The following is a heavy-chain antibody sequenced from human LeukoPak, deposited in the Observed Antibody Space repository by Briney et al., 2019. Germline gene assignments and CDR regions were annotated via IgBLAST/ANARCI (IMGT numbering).Heavy chain of an antibody. CDR3: ARSGNSGSYLVSRYFDY. Sequence: ASVKVSCKASGYTFTSYYMHWVRQAPGQGLEWMGIINPSGGSTSYAQKFQGRVTMTRDTSTSTVYMELSSLRSEDTAVYYCARSGNSGSYLVSRYFDYWGQGTLVTVSS. J-gene: IGHJ4*02. CDR2: INPSGGST. V-gene: IGHV1-46*01. D-gene: IGHD1-26*01. CDR1: GYTFTSYY.